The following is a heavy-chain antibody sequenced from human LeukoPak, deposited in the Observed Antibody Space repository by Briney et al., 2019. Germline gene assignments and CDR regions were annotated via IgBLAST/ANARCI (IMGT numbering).Heavy chain of an antibody. CDR1: GGSISSYY. Sequence: SETLSLPCPVSGGSISSYYWSWIRQPAGKGLEWIGRIYTSGSTNYNPSLKRRVTMSVDTSKNKFSLKLSSVTAADTAVYYCARATYSSGSDSLWGQGTLVTVSS. D-gene: IGHD6-19*01. J-gene: IGHJ4*02. CDR3: ARATYSSGSDSL. CDR2: IYTSGST. V-gene: IGHV4-4*07.